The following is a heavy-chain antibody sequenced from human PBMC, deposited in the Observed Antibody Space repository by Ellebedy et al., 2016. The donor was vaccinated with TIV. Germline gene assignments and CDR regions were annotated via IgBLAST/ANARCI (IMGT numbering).Heavy chain of an antibody. CDR2: ISIRGITI. CDR1: GFTFTDYY. D-gene: IGHD4-23*01. Sequence: GGSLRLSXAASGFTFTDYYMSWIRQAPGKGLEWFSYISIRGITIYYADSVKGRFTISRDNGKNSLYLQMNSLRAEDTAVYFCAREIRLVATLDWGKGTTVTVSS. V-gene: IGHV3-11*01. J-gene: IGHJ6*04. CDR3: AREIRLVATLD.